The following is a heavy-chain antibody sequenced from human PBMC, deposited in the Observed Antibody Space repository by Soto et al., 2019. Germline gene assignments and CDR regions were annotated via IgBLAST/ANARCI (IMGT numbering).Heavy chain of an antibody. CDR1: GGSFSGYY. J-gene: IGHJ4*02. CDR3: ARGFSSGWYRDY. CDR2: INHSGST. D-gene: IGHD6-19*01. Sequence: SETLSLTCAVYGGSFSGYYWSWIRQPPGKGLEWIGEINHSGSTNYNPSLKSRVTISVDTSKNQFSLKLSSVTAADTAVYYCARGFSSGWYRDYWGQGTLVTVSS. V-gene: IGHV4-34*01.